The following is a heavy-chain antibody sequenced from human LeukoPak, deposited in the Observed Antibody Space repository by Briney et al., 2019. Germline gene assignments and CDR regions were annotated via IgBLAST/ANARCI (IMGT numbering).Heavy chain of an antibody. V-gene: IGHV3-30-3*01. Sequence: GGSLRLSCAASGFTFSSYAMHWVRQAPGKGLEWVAVISYDGSIKYYADSVKGRLTISRDNSKNTLYLQMNSLRAEDTAVYYCARDPDYYDSSGYSDYWGQGTLVTVSS. CDR1: GFTFSSYA. J-gene: IGHJ4*02. CDR2: ISYDGSIK. CDR3: ARDPDYYDSSGYSDY. D-gene: IGHD3-22*01.